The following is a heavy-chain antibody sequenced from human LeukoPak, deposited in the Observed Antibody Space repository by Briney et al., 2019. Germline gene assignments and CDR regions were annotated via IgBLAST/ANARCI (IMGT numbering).Heavy chain of an antibody. Sequence: PGGSLRLSCAASGFTLSSYGMHWIRQPPGKGLEWIGYIYYSGSTNYNPSLKSRVTISVDTSKNQFSLKLSSVTAADTAVYYCARDGRMRGITGTTRWFDPWGQGTLVTVSS. CDR2: IYYSGST. D-gene: IGHD1-7*01. J-gene: IGHJ5*02. V-gene: IGHV4-59*01. CDR1: GFTLSSYG. CDR3: ARDGRMRGITGTTRWFDP.